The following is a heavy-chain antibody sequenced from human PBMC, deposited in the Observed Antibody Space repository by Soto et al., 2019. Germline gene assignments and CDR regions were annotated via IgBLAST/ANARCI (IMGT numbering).Heavy chain of an antibody. CDR2: IWYDESKK. CDR1: GFSFSLYG. D-gene: IGHD1-1*01. CDR3: ARSPYTTGYHYGMDV. Sequence: PGGPLRPSCAASGFSFSLYGMQWVRQAPGKGLEWVAVIWYDESKKFYADSVKGRFTISRDNSKSALFLQMNSLRVEDTAVYYCARSPYTTGYHYGMDVWGQGTTVTVSS. J-gene: IGHJ6*02. V-gene: IGHV3-33*01.